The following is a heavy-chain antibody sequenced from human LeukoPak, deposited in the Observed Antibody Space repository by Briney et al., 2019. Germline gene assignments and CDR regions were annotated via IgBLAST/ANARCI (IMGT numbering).Heavy chain of an antibody. D-gene: IGHD4-17*01. CDR3: ARDHYGDPIDY. CDR2: INHSGST. Sequence: PSETLSLTCAVYGGSFSGYYWSWIRQPPGKGLEWIGEINHSGSTNYSPSLKSRVTISVDTSKNQFSLKLSSVTAADTAVYYCARDHYGDPIDYWGQGTLVTVSS. J-gene: IGHJ4*02. V-gene: IGHV4-34*01. CDR1: GGSFSGYY.